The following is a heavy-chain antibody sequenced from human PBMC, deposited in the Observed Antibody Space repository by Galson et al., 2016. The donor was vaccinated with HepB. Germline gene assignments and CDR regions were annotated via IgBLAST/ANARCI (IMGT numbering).Heavy chain of an antibody. CDR3: ARDRRPYYSDSSGSLDYAFHI. Sequence: LSLTCIVSGGSVSSGSYYWSWIRQPPGKGLEWIGNIYHIVSTNYNPSLKSRVTISVDTSKNQVSLKLSSVTAADTAVYYCARDRRPYYSDSSGSLDYAFHIWGQGTMVTVSS. CDR2: IYHIVST. D-gene: IGHD3-22*01. J-gene: IGHJ3*02. V-gene: IGHV4-61*01. CDR1: GGSVSSGSYY.